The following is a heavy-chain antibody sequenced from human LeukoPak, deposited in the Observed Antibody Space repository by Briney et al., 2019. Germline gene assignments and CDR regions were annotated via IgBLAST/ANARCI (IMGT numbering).Heavy chain of an antibody. D-gene: IGHD3-10*01. CDR2: INHSGST. CDR1: GGSFSGYY. Sequence: KPSETLSLTCAVYGGSFSGYYWSWIRQPPGKGLEWIGEINHSGSTNYNPPLKSRVTISVDTSKNQFSLKLSSVTAADTAVYYCARGSPYYYGSGKQAVDVWGKGTTVTVSS. J-gene: IGHJ6*04. CDR3: ARGSPYYYGSGKQAVDV. V-gene: IGHV4-34*01.